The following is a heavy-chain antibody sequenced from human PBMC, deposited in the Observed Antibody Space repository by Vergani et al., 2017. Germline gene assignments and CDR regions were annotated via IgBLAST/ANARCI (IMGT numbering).Heavy chain of an antibody. V-gene: IGHV3-48*04. Sequence: EVQLVESGGGLVQPGGSLRLSCAASGFTFSSYSMNWVRQAPGKGLEWVSYISSSSSTIYYADSVKGRFTISRDNAKNSLYLQMNSLRAEDTAVYYCARKDCTNGVCYTGQAHWGQGTLVTVSS. J-gene: IGHJ4*02. CDR2: ISSSSSTI. CDR3: ARKDCTNGVCYTGQAH. CDR1: GFTFSSYS. D-gene: IGHD2-8*01.